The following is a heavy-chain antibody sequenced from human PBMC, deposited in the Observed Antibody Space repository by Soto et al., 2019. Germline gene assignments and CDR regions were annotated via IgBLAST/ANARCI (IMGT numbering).Heavy chain of an antibody. CDR3: AIDGYYDRLYYFDY. Sequence: QVQLVQSGAEVKKPGSSAKVSCKASGGTFSSYAISWVRQAPGQGLEWMGGIIPIFGTANYAQKFQGRVTITADESTSTAYMELSSLRSEDTAVYYCAIDGYYDRLYYFDYWGQGTLVTVSS. CDR2: IIPIFGTA. D-gene: IGHD3-22*01. J-gene: IGHJ4*02. CDR1: GGTFSSYA. V-gene: IGHV1-69*01.